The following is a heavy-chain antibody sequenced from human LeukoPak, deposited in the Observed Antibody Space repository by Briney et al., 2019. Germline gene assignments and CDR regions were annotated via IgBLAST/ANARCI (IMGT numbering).Heavy chain of an antibody. CDR3: VRVYCSSTSCSDYFDY. D-gene: IGHD2-2*01. CDR2: ISGSGGTT. CDR1: GFTFSAFE. J-gene: IGHJ4*02. Sequence: GGSLRLSCAASGFTFSAFEMNWVRQAPGKGLEWLSYISGSGGTTLYADSVKGRFTISRDNAKNSLYLQMNSLRVEDTAVYYCVRVYCSSTSCSDYFDYWGQGTLVTVSS. V-gene: IGHV3-48*03.